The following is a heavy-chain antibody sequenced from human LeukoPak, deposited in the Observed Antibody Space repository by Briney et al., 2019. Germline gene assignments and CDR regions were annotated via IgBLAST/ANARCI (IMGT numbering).Heavy chain of an antibody. V-gene: IGHV3-20*04. J-gene: IGHJ6*03. D-gene: IGHD6-6*01. CDR3: ARATSSSGYYYYYMGV. CDR2: ITWNGGST. Sequence: GGSLRLSCAASGFTFDDYGMSWVRHAPGKGLEWVSGITWNGGSTGYADSVKGRFTISRDNAKNSLYLQMNSLRDEDTALYYCARATSSSGYYYYYMGVWGKGTTVTVSS. CDR1: GFTFDDYG.